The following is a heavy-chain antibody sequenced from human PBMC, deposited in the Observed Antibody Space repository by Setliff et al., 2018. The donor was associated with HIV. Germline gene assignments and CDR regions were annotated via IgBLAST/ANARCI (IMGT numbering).Heavy chain of an antibody. CDR2: IYTSGST. CDR1: GDSISSGSYY. CDR3: ARGSYSSSWYGSHFDY. J-gene: IGHJ4*02. Sequence: LSLTCTVSGDSISSGSYYWSWIRQPAGKGLEWIGRIYTSGSTNYNPSLKSRVTISVDTSKNQFSLKLSSVTAADAAVYYCARGSYSSSWYGSHFDYWGQGILVTVS. V-gene: IGHV4-61*02. D-gene: IGHD6-13*01.